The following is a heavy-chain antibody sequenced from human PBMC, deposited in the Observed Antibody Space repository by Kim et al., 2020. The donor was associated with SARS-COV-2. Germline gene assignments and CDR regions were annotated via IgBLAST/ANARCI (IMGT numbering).Heavy chain of an antibody. CDR1: GGTFSSYA. CDR3: ARDPVEIATNTSYYYGMDV. D-gene: IGHD2-21*01. J-gene: IGHJ6*02. Sequence: AVKVSCKASGGTFSSYAISWVRQAPGQGLEWMGGLIPIFGTANYAQKFQGRVTITADASTSTAYMELSSLRSEDTAVYYCARDPVEIATNTSYYYGMDVWGQGTTVTVSS. CDR2: LIPIFGTA. V-gene: IGHV1-69*13.